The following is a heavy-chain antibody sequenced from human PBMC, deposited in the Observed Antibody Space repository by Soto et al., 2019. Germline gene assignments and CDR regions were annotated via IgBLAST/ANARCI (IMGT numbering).Heavy chain of an antibody. D-gene: IGHD3-10*01. CDR1: GFTFSGDA. V-gene: IGHV3-64D*08. Sequence: EVQLVESGGGLVQPGGSLRLSCSASGFTFSGDAVHWVRQAPGKGLKYVSGISSNGRSTYYAASVKGRFTISSDNSKNTLYLQMRSLRPEDTAMYYCVVRGSAFDIWGQGTMVTFSS. J-gene: IGHJ3*02. CDR3: VVRGSAFDI. CDR2: ISSNGRST.